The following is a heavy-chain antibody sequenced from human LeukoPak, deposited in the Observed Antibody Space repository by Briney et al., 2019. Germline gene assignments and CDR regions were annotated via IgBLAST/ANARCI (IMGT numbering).Heavy chain of an antibody. Sequence: ASVKVSCKASGYTFTNYYMHWVRQAPGQGLEWMGIINPSGGRTAYAQRFQGRVTVTSDMSTSTVYMELSSLTSEDTAVYYCVRDSELGYSGYERALDYWGQGTLVTVSS. CDR1: GYTFTNYY. CDR2: INPSGGRT. J-gene: IGHJ4*02. V-gene: IGHV1-46*01. CDR3: VRDSELGYSGYERALDY. D-gene: IGHD5-12*01.